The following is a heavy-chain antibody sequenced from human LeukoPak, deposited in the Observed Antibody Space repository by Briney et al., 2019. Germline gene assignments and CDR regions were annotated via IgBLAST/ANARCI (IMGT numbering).Heavy chain of an antibody. CDR1: GVSISGTNYY. V-gene: IGHV4-39*01. CDR3: ARHEEEDAYNAKTPDY. J-gene: IGHJ4*02. CDR2: IHYRLPT. D-gene: IGHD5-24*01. Sequence: PSETLSLTCDVSGVSISGTNYYWGWIRQPPGMGLEWIGSIHYRLPTFYNPLLKSRVTISVDTSKNQISLRLRSVTAADTAVYYCARHEEEDAYNAKTPDYWGQGTLVTVSS.